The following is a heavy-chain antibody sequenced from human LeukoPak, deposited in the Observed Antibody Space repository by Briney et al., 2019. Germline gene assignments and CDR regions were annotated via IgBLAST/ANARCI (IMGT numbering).Heavy chain of an antibody. Sequence: ASVKVSCKASGYTFTSYDINWVRQATGQGLEWLGWISGYNGNTNYAQKLQGRVTMTTDTSTSTAYMELRSLRSDDTAVYYCARDLGYCSGGSCYRNWFDPWGQGTLVTVSS. CDR3: ARDLGYCSGGSCYRNWFDP. D-gene: IGHD2-15*01. CDR2: ISGYNGNT. V-gene: IGHV1-18*01. J-gene: IGHJ5*02. CDR1: GYTFTSYD.